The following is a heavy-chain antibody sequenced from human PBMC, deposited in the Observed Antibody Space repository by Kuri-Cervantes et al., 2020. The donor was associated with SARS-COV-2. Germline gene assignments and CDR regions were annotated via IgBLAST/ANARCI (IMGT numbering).Heavy chain of an antibody. J-gene: IGHJ5*02. V-gene: IGHV3-7*03. D-gene: IGHD6-19*01. CDR1: GFTFSNSW. CDR3: TRGGYTSALSRQNWFDP. CDR2: IKYDGSEK. Sequence: GESLKISCAASGFTFSNSWMSWVRQAPGKGLEWVANIKYDGSEKYYVDSVKGRFIISRDNAKNSVYLQMNSLRDADTAVHYCTRGGYTSALSRQNWFDPWGQGTLVTVSS.